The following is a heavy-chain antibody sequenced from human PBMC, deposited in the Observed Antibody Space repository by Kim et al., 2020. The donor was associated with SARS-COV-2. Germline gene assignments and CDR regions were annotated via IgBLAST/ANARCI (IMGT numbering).Heavy chain of an antibody. Sequence: GGSLRLSCAASGFTFSSYSMNWVRQAAGKGLEWVSYISSSSRTIYYADSVKGRFTVSRDNAMNSLYLQMNSLRDEDTAVYYCARGEEGYWYFDLWGRGTL. V-gene: IGHV3-48*02. CDR2: ISSSSRTI. J-gene: IGHJ2*01. CDR3: ARGEEGYWYFDL. CDR1: GFTFSSYS.